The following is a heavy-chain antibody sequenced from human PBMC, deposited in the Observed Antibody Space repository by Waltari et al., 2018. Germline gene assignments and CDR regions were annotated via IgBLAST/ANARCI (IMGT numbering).Heavy chain of an antibody. CDR1: GFTFSTFG. J-gene: IGHJ5*01. D-gene: IGHD4-17*01. V-gene: IGHV3-21*03. CDR2: STGSGAYI. Sequence: EVQLVESGGGLVKPGGSLGLSCVASGFTFSTFGMSWFRQAPGKGLACVSTSTGSGAYIYYADSIKGRFTISRDNAKNSLYLHMNSLRDGDTAVYYCVRALTTPNDSWGQGTLVAVSS. CDR3: VRALTTPNDS.